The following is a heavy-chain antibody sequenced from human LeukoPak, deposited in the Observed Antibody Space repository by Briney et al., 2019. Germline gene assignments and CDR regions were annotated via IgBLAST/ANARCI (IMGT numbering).Heavy chain of an antibody. D-gene: IGHD3-16*02. CDR3: ARDRIGDDYIWGSYRPLADY. CDR2: ISSSSSYI. CDR1: GFTFSSYS. V-gene: IGHV3-21*01. J-gene: IGHJ4*02. Sequence: PGGSLRLSCAASGFTFSSYSMNWVRQAPGKGLEWVSSISSSSSYIYYADSVKGRFTISRDNAKNSLYLQMKSLRAEDTAVYYCARDRIGDDYIWGSYRPLADYWGQGTLVTVSS.